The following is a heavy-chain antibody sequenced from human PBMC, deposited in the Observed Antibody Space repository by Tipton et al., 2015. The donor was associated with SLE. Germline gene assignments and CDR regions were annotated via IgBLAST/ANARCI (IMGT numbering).Heavy chain of an antibody. V-gene: IGHV4-34*01. J-gene: IGHJ4*02. Sequence: TLSLTCAVYGGSFSGYYWSWIRQPPGKGLEWIGEINHSGSTNYNPSLKSRVTISVDTSKNQFSLKLSSVTAADTAVYYCARGTGKFDYWGPGTLVTVSS. CDR2: INHSGST. CDR3: ARGTGKFDY. CDR1: GGSFSGYY. D-gene: IGHD7-27*01.